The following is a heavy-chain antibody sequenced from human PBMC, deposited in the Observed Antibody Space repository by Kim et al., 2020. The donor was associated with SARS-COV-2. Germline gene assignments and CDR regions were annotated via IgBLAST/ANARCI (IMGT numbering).Heavy chain of an antibody. CDR3: VKSIYCSSTSCYDYFDY. Sequence: VKGRFTIYRDNSKNTLYLQMSSLRAEDTAVYYCVKSIYCSSTSCYDYFDYWGQGTLVTVSS. D-gene: IGHD2-2*01. V-gene: IGHV3-64D*09. J-gene: IGHJ4*02.